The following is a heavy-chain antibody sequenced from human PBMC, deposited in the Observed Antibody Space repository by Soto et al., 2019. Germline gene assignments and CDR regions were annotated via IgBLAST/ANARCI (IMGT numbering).Heavy chain of an antibody. CDR2: ISYDGNNK. J-gene: IGHJ4*02. CDR3: AKDSGRGSADYYFDY. CDR1: GFTFSTYG. Sequence: QVQLVESGGGVVQPGRSLRLSCAASGFTFSTYGMHWVRQAPGKGLERVAVISYDGNNKYRADSVKGRFTISRDNSKNTLYLQMNSLRAEDTAVYYCAKDSGRGSADYYFDYWGQGTLVTVSS. V-gene: IGHV3-30*18. D-gene: IGHD3-10*01.